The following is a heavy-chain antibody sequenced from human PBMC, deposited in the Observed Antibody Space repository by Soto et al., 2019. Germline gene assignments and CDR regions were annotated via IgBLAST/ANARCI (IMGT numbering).Heavy chain of an antibody. Sequence: GSLRLSCAASGFTFSSYAMSWVRQAPGKGLEWVSAISGSGGSTYYANSVKGRFTISRDNSKNTLYLQMNSLRAEDTAVYYCAKDSRYSSSWFDYWGQGTLVTVSS. J-gene: IGHJ4*02. CDR1: GFTFSSYA. D-gene: IGHD6-13*01. CDR3: AKDSRYSSSWFDY. CDR2: ISGSGGST. V-gene: IGHV3-23*01.